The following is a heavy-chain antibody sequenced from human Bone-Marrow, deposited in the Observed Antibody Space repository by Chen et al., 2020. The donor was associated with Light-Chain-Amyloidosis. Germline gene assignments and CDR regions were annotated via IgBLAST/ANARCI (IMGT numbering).Heavy chain of an antibody. J-gene: IGHJ4*02. CDR1: GYPFPNYW. V-gene: IGHV5-51*01. CDR3: ARRRDGYNFDY. D-gene: IGHD5-12*01. CDR2: IYPDDSDA. Sequence: EVQLEQSGPEVKKPGESLKISCTGSGYPFPNYWIGWVRQMPGKGLEWMGVIYPDDSDARYSPSFEGQVTISADKSITTAYRQWRSLKASDTAMYYCARRRDGYNFDYWGQGTLVTVSS.